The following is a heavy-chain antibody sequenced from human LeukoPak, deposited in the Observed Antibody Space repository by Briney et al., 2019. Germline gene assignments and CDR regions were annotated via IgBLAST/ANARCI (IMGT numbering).Heavy chain of an antibody. CDR3: SSLKEKS. CDR1: GCTLTTSW. CDR2: INQDGSAR. V-gene: IGHV3-7*01. J-gene: IGHJ5*02. Sequence: GGSLRLSCAASGCTLTTSWMHWVRQAPGKGLEWLANINQDGSARNYLDSVKGRFTISRDNAKTSLYLQRDSLRVEDTAIYCCSSLKEKSWGQGTLVTVSS.